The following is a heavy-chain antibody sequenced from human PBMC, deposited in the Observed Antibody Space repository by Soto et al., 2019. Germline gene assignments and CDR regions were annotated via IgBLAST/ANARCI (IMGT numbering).Heavy chain of an antibody. CDR1: GGTFSSYA. D-gene: IGHD1-26*01. Sequence: ASVKVSCKASGGTFSSYAISWVRQAPGQGLEWMGGIIPIFGTANYAQKFQGRVTITADESTSTAYMELSSLRSEDTAVYYCARGRRGRWLQDFKPDPWLDPWGQGTLVTVSS. CDR3: ARGRRGRWLQDFKPDPWLDP. V-gene: IGHV1-69*13. CDR2: IIPIFGTA. J-gene: IGHJ5*02.